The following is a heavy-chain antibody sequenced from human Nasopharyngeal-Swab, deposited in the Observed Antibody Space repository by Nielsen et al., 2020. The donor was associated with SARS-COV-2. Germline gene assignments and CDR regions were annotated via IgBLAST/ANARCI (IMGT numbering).Heavy chain of an antibody. V-gene: IGHV5-10-1*01. CDR2: IDPSDSYT. CDR1: GYSFTSYW. CDR3: ARLSGSHLDY. Sequence: GGSLRLSCKGSGYSFTSYWTSWVRQMPGKGLEWMGRIDPSDSYTNYSPSFQGHVTMSADKSISIAYLQWSSLKASDTAMYYCARLSGSHLDYWGQGTLVTVSS. J-gene: IGHJ4*02. D-gene: IGHD6-25*01.